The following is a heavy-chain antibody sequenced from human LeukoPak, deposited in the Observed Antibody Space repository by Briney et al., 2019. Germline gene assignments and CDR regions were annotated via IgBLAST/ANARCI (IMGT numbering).Heavy chain of an antibody. J-gene: IGHJ3*02. Sequence: PGGSLRLSCAASGFTFSSYAMSWVRQAPGKGLEWVATLSGSGVSTYYADSMKGRFTISRDNSKNTLYLQVNSLRAEDTAMYYCARNILFAFDIWGQGTMVTVSS. V-gene: IGHV3-23*01. CDR1: GFTFSSYA. CDR3: ARNILFAFDI. CDR2: LSGSGVST.